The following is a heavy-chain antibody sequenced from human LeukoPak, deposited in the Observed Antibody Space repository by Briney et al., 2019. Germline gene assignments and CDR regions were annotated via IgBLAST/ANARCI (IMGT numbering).Heavy chain of an antibody. Sequence: TGGSLRLSCAASGFTFDDYAMHWVRQAPGKGLEWVSGISWNSGSIGYADSVKGRFTISRDNAKNSLYLQMNSLRAEDTALYYCAKDIGPLGASRGAFDIWGQGTMVTVSS. J-gene: IGHJ3*02. CDR2: ISWNSGSI. D-gene: IGHD3-10*01. V-gene: IGHV3-9*01. CDR1: GFTFDDYA. CDR3: AKDIGPLGASRGAFDI.